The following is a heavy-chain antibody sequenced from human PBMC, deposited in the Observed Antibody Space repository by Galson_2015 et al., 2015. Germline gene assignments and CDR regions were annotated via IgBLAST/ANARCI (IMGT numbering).Heavy chain of an antibody. V-gene: IGHV1-69*13. D-gene: IGHD3-22*01. CDR2: IIPIFGTA. CDR1: GGTFSSYA. CDR3: ARGVYDSSGYPYGMVV. Sequence: SVKVSCKASGGTFSSYAISWVRQAPGQGLEWMGGIIPIFGTANYAQKFQGRVTITADESTSTAYMELSSLRSEDTAVYYCARGVYDSSGYPYGMVVWGQGTTVTVSS. J-gene: IGHJ6*02.